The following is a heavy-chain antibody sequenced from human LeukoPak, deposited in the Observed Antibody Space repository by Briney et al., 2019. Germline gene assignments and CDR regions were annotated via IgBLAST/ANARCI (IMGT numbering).Heavy chain of an antibody. CDR3: AKGDRSRNYYDSSGYGN. CDR2: ISWNSGSI. CDR1: GFTFDDYA. Sequence: PGRSLRLSCAASGFTFDDYAMHWVRQAPGKGLEWVSGISWNSGSIGYADSVKGRFTISRDNAKNSLYLQMNSLRAEDTALYYCAKGDRSRNYYDSSGYGNWGQGILVTVSS. V-gene: IGHV3-9*01. J-gene: IGHJ4*02. D-gene: IGHD3-22*01.